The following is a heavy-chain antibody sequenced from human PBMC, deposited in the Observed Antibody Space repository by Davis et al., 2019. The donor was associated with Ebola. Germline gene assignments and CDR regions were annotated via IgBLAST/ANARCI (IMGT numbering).Heavy chain of an antibody. CDR2: VYPGDSDI. CDR3: ARMPRGYLDEGYALDV. D-gene: IGHD2-2*01. CDR1: GYIFAKYW. V-gene: IGHV5-51*01. Sequence: GESLKISCQGSGYIFAKYWIGWVRQVSGKGLEWVGIVYPGDSDITYSPSFQGQVTISVDKSLSTTFLQWSTLKASDTAIYYCARMPRGYLDEGYALDVWGQGTTVTVSS. J-gene: IGHJ6*02.